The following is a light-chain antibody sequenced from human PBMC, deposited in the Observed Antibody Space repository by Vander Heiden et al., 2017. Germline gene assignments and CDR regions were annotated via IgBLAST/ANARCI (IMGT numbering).Light chain of an antibody. CDR1: CGPVSTSCY. V-gene: IGLV8-61*01. CDR2: STN. Sequence: QTVVTQEPSFSVSPGGAVTPTCALSCGPVSTSCYPSWYPQPQGQAPRTLIYSTNTRSSGVPDRFSGSILGNKAVLTITGAQADDESDYYCVLYMGSGIWVFGGGTKLTVV. J-gene: IGLJ3*02. CDR3: VLYMGSGIWV.